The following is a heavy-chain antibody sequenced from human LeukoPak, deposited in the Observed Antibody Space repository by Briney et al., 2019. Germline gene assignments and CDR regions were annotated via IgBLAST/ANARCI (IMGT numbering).Heavy chain of an antibody. V-gene: IGHV3-9*01. CDR2: ISWNSGSI. Sequence: GGSLRLSCAASGFTFDDYAMHWVRQAPGKGLEWVSGISWNSGSIGYADSVKGRFTISRDNAKNYLYLQMNSLRAEDTALYYCAKDIGRPGYYYYYGMDVWGQGTTVTVSS. D-gene: IGHD6-6*01. J-gene: IGHJ6*02. CDR1: GFTFDDYA. CDR3: AKDIGRPGYYYYYGMDV.